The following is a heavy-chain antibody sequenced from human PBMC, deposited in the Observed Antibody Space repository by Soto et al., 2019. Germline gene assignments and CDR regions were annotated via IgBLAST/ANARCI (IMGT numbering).Heavy chain of an antibody. CDR3: ARDPFSSVLMYYYYYMDV. Sequence: QVQLVQSGAEVKKPGASVKVSCKASGYTFTSYAMHWVRQAPGQRLEWMGWINAGNGNTKYSQKLQGRVTMTRDTSASTAYMELSSLRSEDTAVYYCARDPFSSVLMYYYYYMDVWGKGTTVTVSS. CDR2: INAGNGNT. V-gene: IGHV1-3*01. J-gene: IGHJ6*03. CDR1: GYTFTSYA. D-gene: IGHD3-3*01.